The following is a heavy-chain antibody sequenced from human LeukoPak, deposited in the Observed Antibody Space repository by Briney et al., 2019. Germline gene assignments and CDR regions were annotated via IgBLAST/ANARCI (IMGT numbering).Heavy chain of an antibody. Sequence: PLETLSLTCAVYGGSFSGYYWSWIRQPPGKGLEWIGEINHSGSTNYNPSLKSRVTISVDTSKNQFSLKLSSVTAADTAVYYCARGRAYCSGGSCYSGWFDPWGQGTLVTVSS. CDR3: ARGRAYCSGGSCYSGWFDP. J-gene: IGHJ5*02. V-gene: IGHV4-34*01. CDR1: GGSFSGYY. CDR2: INHSGST. D-gene: IGHD2-15*01.